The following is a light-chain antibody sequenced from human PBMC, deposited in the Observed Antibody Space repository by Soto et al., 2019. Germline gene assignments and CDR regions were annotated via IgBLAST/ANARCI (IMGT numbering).Light chain of an antibody. V-gene: IGKV1-9*01. CDR1: QSISRY. J-gene: IGKJ1*01. Sequence: DIQMTQSPSSLSASVGDRVTISCRASQSISRYLNLYQQNPGKAPNLLIYAASTLQSGVPSRFSGSGSGTEFTLTISSLQPDDFATYYCQHYNSYSEAFGHGTKVDIK. CDR2: AAS. CDR3: QHYNSYSEA.